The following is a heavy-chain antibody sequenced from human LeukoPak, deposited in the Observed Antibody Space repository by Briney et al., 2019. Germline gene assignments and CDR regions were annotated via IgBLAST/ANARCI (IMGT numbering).Heavy chain of an antibody. J-gene: IGHJ4*02. CDR2: IKQDGSEK. Sequence: PGRSLRLSCAASGFTFSSYWMSWVRQAPGKGLEWVANIKQDGSEKYYVDSVKGRFTISRDNAKNSLYLQMNSLRAEDTAVYYCARDQTMTKGGFDYWGQGTLVTVSS. V-gene: IGHV3-7*01. D-gene: IGHD1-14*01. CDR3: ARDQTMTKGGFDY. CDR1: GFTFSSYW.